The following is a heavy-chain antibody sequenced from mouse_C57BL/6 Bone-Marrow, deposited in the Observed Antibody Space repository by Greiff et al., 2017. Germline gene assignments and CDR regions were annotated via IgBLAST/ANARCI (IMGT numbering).Heavy chain of an antibody. CDR3: ARRGLLRLFDY. Sequence: VQLKESGGDLVKPGGSLKLSCAASGFTFSSYGMSWVRQTPDKRLEWVATISSGGSYTYYPDSVKGRFTISRDNAKNTLYLQMSSLKSEDTAVYYWARRGLLRLFDYWGQGTTLTVSS. V-gene: IGHV5-6*01. D-gene: IGHD1-2*01. J-gene: IGHJ2*01. CDR1: GFTFSSYG. CDR2: ISSGGSYT.